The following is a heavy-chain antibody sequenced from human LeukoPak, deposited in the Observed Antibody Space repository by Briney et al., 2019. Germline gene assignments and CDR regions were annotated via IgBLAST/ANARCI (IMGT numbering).Heavy chain of an antibody. D-gene: IGHD4-23*01. CDR2: IRSKAYGGTT. J-gene: IGHJ4*02. CDR3: TRVLRGYGGYYFDY. CDR1: GFTFSSYA. Sequence: KAGGSLRLSCAASGFTFSSYAMSWFRQAPGKGLEWVGFIRSKAYGGTTEYAASVKGRFTISRDDSKSIAYLQMNSLKTEDTAVYYCTRVLRGYGGYYFDYWGQGTLVTVSS. V-gene: IGHV3-49*05.